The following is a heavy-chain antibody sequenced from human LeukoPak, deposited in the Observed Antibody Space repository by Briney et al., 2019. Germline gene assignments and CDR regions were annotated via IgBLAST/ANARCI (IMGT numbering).Heavy chain of an antibody. J-gene: IGHJ3*02. D-gene: IGHD3-22*01. CDR2: INPNSGGT. CDR1: GYSFTGYY. CDR3: ARGLGGYDAFDI. V-gene: IGHV1-2*02. Sequence: ASVKVSCKASGYSFTGYYMHWVRQAPGQGLEWMGWINPNSGGTNYAQKFQGRATMTRDTSISTAYMELSRLRSDDTAVYYCARGLGGYDAFDIWGQGTMVTVSS.